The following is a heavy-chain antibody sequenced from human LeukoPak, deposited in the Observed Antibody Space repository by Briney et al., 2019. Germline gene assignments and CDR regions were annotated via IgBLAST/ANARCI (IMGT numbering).Heavy chain of an antibody. CDR2: VNPSGGST. J-gene: IGHJ4*02. Sequence: GASVKVSCTTSGYSFTNFYIHWVRQAPGQGLEWMGMVNPSGGSTISAQRFQDRVNMTTDTSTRTVYMEMTGLTSDDTGIYYCARDAFWGQGTQVTVSS. D-gene: IGHD3-3*02. CDR1: GYSFTNFY. CDR3: ARDAF. V-gene: IGHV1-46*01.